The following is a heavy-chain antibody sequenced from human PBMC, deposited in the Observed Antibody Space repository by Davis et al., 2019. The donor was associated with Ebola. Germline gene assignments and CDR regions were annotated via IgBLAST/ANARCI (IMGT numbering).Heavy chain of an antibody. CDR2: IFPGDSDT. Sequence: GESLKISCKASGYSFTTYWIVWVRQMPGKGLECMGIIFPGDSDTRYSPSFQGQVTISADKSISTAYLQWSSLKASDTAMYYCARHKIRNWFDPWGQGTLVTVSS. V-gene: IGHV5-51*01. CDR3: ARHKIRNWFDP. CDR1: GYSFTTYW. J-gene: IGHJ5*02.